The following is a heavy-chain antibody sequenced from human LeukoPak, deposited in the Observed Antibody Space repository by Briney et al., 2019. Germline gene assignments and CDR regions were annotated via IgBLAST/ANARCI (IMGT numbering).Heavy chain of an antibody. CDR1: GYSINNYW. Sequence: GESLKISCKGSGYSINNYWIAWVRQMPGKGLEWMGIIYPGDSDTRYSPSFQGQVTISADKSISTAYLQWSSLKASDTAMYYCARRSTGAAGTHFDYWGQGTLVTVSS. D-gene: IGHD6-13*01. CDR3: ARRSTGAAGTHFDY. CDR2: IYPGDSDT. V-gene: IGHV5-51*01. J-gene: IGHJ4*02.